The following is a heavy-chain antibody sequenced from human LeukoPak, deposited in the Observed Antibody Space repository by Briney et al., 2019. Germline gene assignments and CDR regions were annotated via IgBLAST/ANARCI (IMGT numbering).Heavy chain of an antibody. V-gene: IGHV4-39*01. CDR1: GGSISSSSYY. D-gene: IGHD4-17*01. J-gene: IGHJ4*02. CDR3: ARVPYGDYPFDY. CDR2: IYYSGST. Sequence: SETLSLTCTVSGGSISSSSYYWGWIRQPPGKGLEWIGSIYYSGSTYYNPSLKSRVTISVDTSKNQFSLKLSSVTAADTAVYYCARVPYGDYPFDYWGQGTLVTVSS.